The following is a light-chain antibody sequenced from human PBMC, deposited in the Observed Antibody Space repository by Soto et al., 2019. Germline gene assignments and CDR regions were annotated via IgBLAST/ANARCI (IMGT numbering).Light chain of an antibody. Sequence: DIQMTQSPSSLSAAVGDRVTITCRASQGIRTYLAWYQQKTGKPPRLLIYGSSTLQSGVPSRFSGSGSGPDFTLTISSLQPEDVATYYCQKYDSVPLTFGGGTKVDIK. CDR1: QGIRTY. CDR3: QKYDSVPLT. J-gene: IGKJ4*01. CDR2: GSS. V-gene: IGKV1-27*01.